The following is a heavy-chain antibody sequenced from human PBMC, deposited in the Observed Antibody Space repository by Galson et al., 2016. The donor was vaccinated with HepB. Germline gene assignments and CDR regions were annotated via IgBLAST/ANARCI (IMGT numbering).Heavy chain of an antibody. D-gene: IGHD2/OR15-2a*01. CDR3: AKANIIMVTLGIYLDT. Sequence: SLRLSCATSGFAFNTYAMNWVRQAPGKGLEWVAGVSGHAGSTYYADSVKGRFAISRDNSKNTLLLQMNGLRADDTAVYYCAKANIIMVTLGIYLDTWGPGTLVTVSS. CDR2: VSGHAGST. J-gene: IGHJ5*02. CDR1: GFAFNTYA. V-gene: IGHV3-23*01.